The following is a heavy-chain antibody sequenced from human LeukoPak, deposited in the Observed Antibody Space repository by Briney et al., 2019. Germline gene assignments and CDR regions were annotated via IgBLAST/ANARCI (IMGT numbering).Heavy chain of an antibody. Sequence: SVKVSCKASGGTFSSYTISWVRQAPGQGLEWMGRIIPILGIANYAQKFQGRVAITADKSTSTAYMKLSSLRSEDTAVYYCARVSGDWNDTRIFDYWGQGTLVTVSS. CDR3: ARVSGDWNDTRIFDY. CDR2: IIPILGIA. J-gene: IGHJ4*02. CDR1: GGTFSSYT. D-gene: IGHD1-1*01. V-gene: IGHV1-69*02.